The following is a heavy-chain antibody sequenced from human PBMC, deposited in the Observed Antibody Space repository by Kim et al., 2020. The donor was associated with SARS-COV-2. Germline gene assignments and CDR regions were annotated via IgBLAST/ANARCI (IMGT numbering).Heavy chain of an antibody. V-gene: IGHV3-48*02. D-gene: IGHD3-16*02. CDR1: GFTFSSYS. CDR3: AREYYDYVWGSYRYVGKFDY. J-gene: IGHJ4*02. CDR2: ISSSSSTI. Sequence: GGSLRLSYAASGFTFSSYSMNWVRQAPGKGLEWVSYISSSSSTIYYADSVKGRFTISRDNAKNSLYLQMNSLRDEDTAVYYCAREYYDYVWGSYRYVGKFDYWGQGTLVTVSS.